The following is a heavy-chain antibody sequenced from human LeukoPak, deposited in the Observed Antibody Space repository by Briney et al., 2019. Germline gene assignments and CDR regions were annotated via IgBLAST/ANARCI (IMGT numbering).Heavy chain of an antibody. D-gene: IGHD6-19*01. CDR3: ARECSGIAVAGTQIYYYYYYMDV. J-gene: IGHJ6*03. CDR1: GDSVSSNSAA. CDR2: TYYRSKWYN. V-gene: IGHV6-1*01. Sequence: SRTLSLTCAISGDSVSSNSAAWNWIRQSPSRGLEWLGRTYYRSKWYNDYAVSVKSRITINPDTSKNQFSLQLNSVTPEDTAVYYCARECSGIAVAGTQIYYYYYYMDVWGKGTTVTISS.